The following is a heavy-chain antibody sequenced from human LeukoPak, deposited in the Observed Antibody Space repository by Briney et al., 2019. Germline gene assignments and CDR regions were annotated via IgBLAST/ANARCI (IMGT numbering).Heavy chain of an antibody. CDR3: ARGHCSSTSCPGHYYYYYMDV. Sequence: PSETLSLTCTVSGGSISSSSYYWGWIRQPPGKGLEWIGIIYYSGSTNYNPSLKSRVTISVDTSKNQFSLKLSSVTAADTAVYYCARGHCSSTSCPGHYYYYYMDVWGKGTTVTVSS. V-gene: IGHV4-39*07. J-gene: IGHJ6*03. CDR2: IYYSGST. CDR1: GGSISSSSYY. D-gene: IGHD2-2*01.